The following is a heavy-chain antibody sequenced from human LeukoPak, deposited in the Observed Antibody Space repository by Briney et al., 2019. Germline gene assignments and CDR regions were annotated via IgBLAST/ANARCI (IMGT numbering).Heavy chain of an antibody. Sequence: RGTLRLSCAPSGVTPTRYGMHSVPRAPGKGLRGGAGISFAVSNKYSTDSGKGRFTIPRDNSKHRLYLHLNSVIAEYTAVYYGGRDPDSSGYYLDYWGQGTLVTVSS. CDR2: ISFAVSNK. V-gene: IGHV3-30*03. CDR1: GVTPTRYG. D-gene: IGHD3-22*01. CDR3: GRDPDSSGYYLDY. J-gene: IGHJ4*02.